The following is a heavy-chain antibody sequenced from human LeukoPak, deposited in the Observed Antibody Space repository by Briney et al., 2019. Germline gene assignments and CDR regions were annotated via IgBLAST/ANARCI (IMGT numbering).Heavy chain of an antibody. CDR1: QFTFISYS. J-gene: IGHJ3*01. V-gene: IGHV3-64*01. CDR3: ARERYSPGDDAFDL. D-gene: IGHD6-13*01. Sequence: PGGSLRHSCAASQFTFISYSMHWVRQAPGKGLEYVSGITSNGRNTYYANSVKGRFTISRDNSKNTVYLQMGSLRPEDMAVYYCARERYSPGDDAFDLWGQGTMVTVSS. CDR2: ITSNGRNT.